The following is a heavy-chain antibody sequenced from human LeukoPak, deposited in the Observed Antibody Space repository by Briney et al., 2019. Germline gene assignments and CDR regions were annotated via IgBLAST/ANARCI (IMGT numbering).Heavy chain of an antibody. D-gene: IGHD2-2*03. J-gene: IGHJ4*02. Sequence: GGSLRLSCAASGFTFSSYGMSWVRQAPGKGLEWVSGISGSGPYTFYTDSVKGRFTISRDSSKNTLYLQMNSLRAEDTALYYCAKHGYCSGISCFFDFWGQGTLVTVSS. CDR1: GFTFSSYG. CDR3: AKHGYCSGISCFFDF. CDR2: ISGSGPYT. V-gene: IGHV3-23*01.